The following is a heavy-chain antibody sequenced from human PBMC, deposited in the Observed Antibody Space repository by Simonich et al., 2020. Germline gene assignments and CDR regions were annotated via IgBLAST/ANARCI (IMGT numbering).Heavy chain of an antibody. CDR2: INPNSGGT. Sequence: QVQLVQSGAEVKKPGASVKVSCKASGYTFTGYYMHWVRQAPGQGLEWKGWINPNSGGTNYAKKFQGRVTITRDTSISTAYMGLSRLRSDDTAVYYCARSHIAAAGTGYFQHWGQGTLVTVSS. J-gene: IGHJ1*01. D-gene: IGHD6-13*01. CDR3: ARSHIAAAGTGYFQH. V-gene: IGHV1-2*02. CDR1: GYTFTGYY.